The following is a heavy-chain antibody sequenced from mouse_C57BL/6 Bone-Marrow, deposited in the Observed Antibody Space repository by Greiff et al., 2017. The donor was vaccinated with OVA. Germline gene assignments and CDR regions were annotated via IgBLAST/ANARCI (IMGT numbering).Heavy chain of an antibody. CDR1: GYTFTSYW. Sequence: QVQLQQPGAELVMPGASVKLSCKASGYTFTSYWMHWVQQRPGQGLEWIGEIDPSDSYTNYNQKFKGKSTLNVDKSSSTAYMQLSSLTSEDSAVYYCARYYYGSSLYAMDYWGQGTSVTVSS. D-gene: IGHD1-1*01. CDR3: ARYYYGSSLYAMDY. CDR2: IDPSDSYT. V-gene: IGHV1-69*01. J-gene: IGHJ4*01.